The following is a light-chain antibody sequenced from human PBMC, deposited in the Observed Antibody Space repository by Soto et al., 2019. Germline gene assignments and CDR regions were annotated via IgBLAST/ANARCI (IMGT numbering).Light chain of an antibody. J-gene: IGLJ1*01. CDR3: GSYTSRSTL. Sequence: QSVLTQPASVSGSPGQSITISCTGTSSDVGGYNYVSWYQQHPGKAPKLMIYAVTDRPSGVSSRFSGSKSGNTASLTISGLQAEDEADYYCGSYTSRSTLFGTGTKGT. CDR2: AVT. CDR1: SSDVGGYNY. V-gene: IGLV2-14*01.